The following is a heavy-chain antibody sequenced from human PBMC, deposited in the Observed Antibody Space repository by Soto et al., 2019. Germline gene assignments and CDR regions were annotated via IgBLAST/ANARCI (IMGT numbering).Heavy chain of an antibody. Sequence: SVKVSCKASGGTFSSYTISWVRQAPGQGLEWMGRIIPILGIANYAQKFQGRVTITADKSTSTAYMELSSLRYEDTAVYYCARDRMVRGVIPNDYYYYMDVWGKGTTVTVSS. V-gene: IGHV1-69*04. D-gene: IGHD3-10*01. CDR2: IIPILGIA. CDR3: ARDRMVRGVIPNDYYYYMDV. CDR1: GGTFSSYT. J-gene: IGHJ6*03.